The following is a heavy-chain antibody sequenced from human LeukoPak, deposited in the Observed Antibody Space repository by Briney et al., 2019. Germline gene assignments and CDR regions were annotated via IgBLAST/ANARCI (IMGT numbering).Heavy chain of an antibody. Sequence: SETLSLTCIVSDGSINGYYWSWIRQPPGKGLDWIGYMYSGGTTNYSPSLKSRVTISEDMSKNQFSLKLTSVTAADTAVYYCARHSGHSSTNDAFDIWGQGTMVIVSS. CDR3: ARHSGHSSTNDAFDI. J-gene: IGHJ3*02. V-gene: IGHV4-59*01. CDR1: DGSINGYY. D-gene: IGHD6-13*01. CDR2: MYSGGTT.